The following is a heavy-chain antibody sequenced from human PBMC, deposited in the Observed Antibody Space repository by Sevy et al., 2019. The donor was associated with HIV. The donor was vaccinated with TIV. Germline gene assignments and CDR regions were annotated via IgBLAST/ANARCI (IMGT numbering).Heavy chain of an antibody. J-gene: IGHJ4*02. V-gene: IGHV3-48*01. D-gene: IGHD2-8*02. CDR1: GFTFSTNS. CDR2: INSRSSTI. Sequence: GGSLRLSCVASGFTFSTNSMNWVRQAPGKGLEWVSYINSRSSTIHYADSVKGRFTIFRDNAQNLLYLQMNSLRGEDTAVYYCARGPSFLVVSDAPVDYWGQGTLVTVSS. CDR3: ARGPSFLVVSDAPVDY.